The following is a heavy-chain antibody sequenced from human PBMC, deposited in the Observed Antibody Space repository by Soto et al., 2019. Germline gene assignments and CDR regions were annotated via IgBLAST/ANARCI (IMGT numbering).Heavy chain of an antibody. CDR2: ISYDGSNK. V-gene: IGHV3-30*18. Sequence: GGSLRLSCAASGFTFSSYGMHWVRQAPGKGLEWVAVISYDGSNKYYADSVKGRFTISRDNSKNTLYLQMNSLRAEDTAVYYCAKDGHTYDDFWSGYYCYFDYWGQGTLVTVSS. CDR1: GFTFSSYG. CDR3: AKDGHTYDDFWSGYYCYFDY. D-gene: IGHD3-3*01. J-gene: IGHJ4*02.